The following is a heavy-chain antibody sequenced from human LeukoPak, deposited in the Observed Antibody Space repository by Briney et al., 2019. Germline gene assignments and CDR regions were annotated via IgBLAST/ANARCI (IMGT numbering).Heavy chain of an antibody. CDR3: ATSIVGATTPRD. CDR2: INPNSGGT. J-gene: IGHJ4*02. D-gene: IGHD1-26*01. CDR1: GYTFTGYY. V-gene: IGHV1-2*02. Sequence: ASVKVSCKASGYTFTGYYMHWVRQAPGQGLEWMGWINPNSGGTNYAQKFQGRVTMTRDTSTSTVYMELSSLRSEDTAVYYCATSIVGATTPRDWGQGTLVTVSS.